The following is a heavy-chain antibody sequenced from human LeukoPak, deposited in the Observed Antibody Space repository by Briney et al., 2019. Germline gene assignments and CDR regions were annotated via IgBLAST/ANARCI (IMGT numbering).Heavy chain of an antibody. J-gene: IGHJ3*02. CDR2: IYSSGST. Sequence: SETLSLTCTVSGGSISSYYWNWIRQSPEKGLEWIGYIYSSGSTNYNPSLKSRVTMSVDTSKSQFSLKLSSVTAADTAVYYCARWEVRLNAFEMWGQGTMVTVSS. CDR1: GGSISSYY. CDR3: ARWEVRLNAFEM. V-gene: IGHV4-59*01. D-gene: IGHD3-10*01.